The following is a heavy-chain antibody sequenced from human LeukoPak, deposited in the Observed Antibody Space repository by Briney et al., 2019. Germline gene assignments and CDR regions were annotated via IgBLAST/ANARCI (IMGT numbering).Heavy chain of an antibody. D-gene: IGHD3-10*01. J-gene: IGHJ4*02. CDR1: GYTFTSYD. V-gene: IGHV1-8*01. CDR2: MNPNSGNT. Sequence: APVKVSCKASGYTFTSYDINWVRQATGQGLEWMGCMNPNSGNTGYAQKFQGRLTMTRNTSISTAYMELSSRRSEDTAVYYCARGRLTMVRGVISDYWGQGTLVTVSS. CDR3: ARGRLTMVRGVISDY.